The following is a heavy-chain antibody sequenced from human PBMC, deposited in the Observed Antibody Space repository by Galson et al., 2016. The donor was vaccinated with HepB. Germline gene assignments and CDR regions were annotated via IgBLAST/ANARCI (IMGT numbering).Heavy chain of an antibody. CDR1: GGSISSRSYY. V-gene: IGHV4-39*01. Sequence: SETLSLTCTVSGGSISSRSYYWGWIRQPPGKGLDWIGSFFYGGSTYYKPSLESRVTILVDTSKNQFSLKLTSVTAADTAVYYCARSDAGMLIALYWAFDLWGPGTMVTVSS. J-gene: IGHJ3*01. CDR3: ARSDAGMLIALYWAFDL. CDR2: FFYGGST. D-gene: IGHD3-16*01.